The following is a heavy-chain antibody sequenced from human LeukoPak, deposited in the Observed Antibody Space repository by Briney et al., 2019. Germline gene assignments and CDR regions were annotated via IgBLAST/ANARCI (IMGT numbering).Heavy chain of an antibody. CDR3: ARSGGGDCIDY. Sequence: GGSLRLSCAASGFTFSSYWMHWVRQAPGKGPVWVSRINSDGSSTSYADSVKGRFTISRDNAKNTLYLQMNGLRAEDTAVYYCARSGGGDCIDYWGQGTLVTVSS. D-gene: IGHD2-21*02. V-gene: IGHV3-74*01. J-gene: IGHJ4*02. CDR1: GFTFSSYW. CDR2: INSDGSST.